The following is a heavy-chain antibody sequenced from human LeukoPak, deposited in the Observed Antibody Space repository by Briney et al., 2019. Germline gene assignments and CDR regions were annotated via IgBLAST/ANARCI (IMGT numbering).Heavy chain of an antibody. CDR1: GYSFTTYW. CDR2: IYPGDSDT. CDR3: ARRQGCSSTSCPPDS. Sequence: TGESLKISCRGSGYSFTTYWIGWVRQMPGKGLEWMGIIYPGDSDTRYSPSFQGQVTMSADKSINTAYLQWSSLKASDTAMYYCARRQGCSSTSCPPDSWGQGTLVTVSS. V-gene: IGHV5-51*01. J-gene: IGHJ4*02. D-gene: IGHD2-2*01.